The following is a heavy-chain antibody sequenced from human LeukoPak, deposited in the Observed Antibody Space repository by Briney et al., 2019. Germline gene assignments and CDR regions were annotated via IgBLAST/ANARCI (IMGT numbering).Heavy chain of an antibody. CDR3: ARAGGSGSYYRSPYYFDY. V-gene: IGHV1-18*01. CDR1: GYTFTSYG. Sequence: GASVKVSCKASGYTFTSYGISWVRQAPGQGLEWMGWTSAWNGNTNYAQKLQGRVTMTTDTSTSTAYMELRSLRSDDTAVYYCARAGGSGSYYRSPYYFDYWGQGTLVTVSS. CDR2: TSAWNGNT. D-gene: IGHD3-10*01. J-gene: IGHJ4*02.